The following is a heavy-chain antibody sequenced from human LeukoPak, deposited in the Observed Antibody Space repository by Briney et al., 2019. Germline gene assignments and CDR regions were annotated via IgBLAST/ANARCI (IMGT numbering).Heavy chain of an antibody. CDR1: GFTFSSYG. D-gene: IGHD1-26*01. Sequence: GRSLRLSCAASGFTFSSYGTHWVPQAPGKGLEWVAVISYDGSNKYYADSVKGRFTISRDNSKNTLYLQMNSLRAEDTAVYYCAKDLSGSYAFDYWGQGTLVTVSS. CDR3: AKDLSGSYAFDY. J-gene: IGHJ4*02. V-gene: IGHV3-30*18. CDR2: ISYDGSNK.